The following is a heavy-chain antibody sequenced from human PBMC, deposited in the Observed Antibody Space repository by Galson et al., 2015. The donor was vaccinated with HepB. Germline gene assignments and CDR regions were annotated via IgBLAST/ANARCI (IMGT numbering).Heavy chain of an antibody. V-gene: IGHV1-46*01. J-gene: IGHJ4*02. CDR2: INPSGGST. Sequence: SVKVSCKASGYTFTSYYMHWVRQAPGQGLEWMGIINPSGGSTSYAQKFQGRVTMTRDTSTSTVYMELSSLRSEDTAVYYCARVGVSCSSTSCYVFDYWGQGTLVTVSS. CDR3: ARVGVSCSSTSCYVFDY. CDR1: GYTFTSYY. D-gene: IGHD2-2*01.